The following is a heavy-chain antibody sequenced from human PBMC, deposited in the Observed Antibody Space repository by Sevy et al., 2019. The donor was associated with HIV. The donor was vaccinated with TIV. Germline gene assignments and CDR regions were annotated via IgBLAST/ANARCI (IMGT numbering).Heavy chain of an antibody. CDR3: ARSPPVVVVPGAPSWFDP. CDR1: DGSFSGYY. J-gene: IGHJ5*02. D-gene: IGHD2-2*01. CDR2: INESGIT. Sequence: SETLSLTCGVHDGSFSGYYWNWIRQLPGKGLEWIGEINESGITYYNQSLKSRVTISVDTSKKQFSLKLNSVTAADTAVYFCARSPPVVVVPGAPSWFDPCGQGTLVTVSS. V-gene: IGHV4-34*01.